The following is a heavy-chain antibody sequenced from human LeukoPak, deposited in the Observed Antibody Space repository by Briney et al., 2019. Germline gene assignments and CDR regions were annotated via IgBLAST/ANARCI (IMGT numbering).Heavy chain of an antibody. CDR3: AKDLAGYSSSGHPNWFDP. D-gene: IGHD6-13*01. J-gene: IGHJ5*02. CDR2: ISGSGGVT. V-gene: IGHV3-23*01. Sequence: GGSLRLSCVGSGFTFSSHAMSWVRQAPGKGLEWVSGISGSGGVTYYADSVKGRFTISRDNSKNTLYLQMNSLRAEDTAVYYCAKDLAGYSSSGHPNWFDPWGQGTLVTVSS. CDR1: GFTFSSHA.